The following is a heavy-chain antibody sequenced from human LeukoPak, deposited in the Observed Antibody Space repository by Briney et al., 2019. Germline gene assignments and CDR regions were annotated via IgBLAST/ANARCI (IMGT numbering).Heavy chain of an antibody. CDR1: GFSFNIYW. V-gene: IGHV3-7*04. Sequence: PGGSLRLSCAASGFSFNIYWMSWVRQAPGKGLEWVANINHDGSEKYYVDSVKGRFTISRDNAKNSLYLQMNSLRAEDTAVYYCARVTSYYYNTSGDYYFDHWGQGTLVTVSS. J-gene: IGHJ4*02. D-gene: IGHD3-22*01. CDR2: INHDGSEK. CDR3: ARVTSYYYNTSGDYYFDH.